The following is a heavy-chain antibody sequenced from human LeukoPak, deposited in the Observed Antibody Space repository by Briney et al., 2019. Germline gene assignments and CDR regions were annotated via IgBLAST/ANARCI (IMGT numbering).Heavy chain of an antibody. CDR3: GKTDIYFNPIDY. V-gene: IGHV4-4*02. J-gene: IGHJ4*02. Sequence: SGTLSLTCAVSGVSISSSEWWIWVRQPPGQGLEWIGEIHCAGRTRYNPSLKSRVTISTDYSKNQFSLKLTSVTAADTAIYYCGKTDIYFNPIDYWGPGSLVTVSS. D-gene: IGHD3-9*01. CDR2: IHCAGRT. CDR1: GVSISSSEW.